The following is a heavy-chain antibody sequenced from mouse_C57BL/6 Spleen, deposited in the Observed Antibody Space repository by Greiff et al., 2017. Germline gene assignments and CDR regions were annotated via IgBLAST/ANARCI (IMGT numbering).Heavy chain of an antibody. D-gene: IGHD2-3*01. J-gene: IGHJ2*01. CDR1: GYTFTSYG. CDR2: IYPRSGNT. Sequence: VQLQQSGAELARPGASVKLSCKASGYTFTSYGISWVKQRTGQGLEWIGEIYPRSGNTYYNEKFKGKATLTADKSSSTAYMELRSLTSEDAAVYVCARWGLLPPYFDYWGQGTTLTVSS. CDR3: ARWGLLPPYFDY. V-gene: IGHV1-81*01.